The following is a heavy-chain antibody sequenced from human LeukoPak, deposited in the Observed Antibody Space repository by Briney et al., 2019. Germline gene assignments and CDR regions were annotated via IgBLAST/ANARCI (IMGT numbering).Heavy chain of an antibody. D-gene: IGHD5-12*01. CDR1: GGSISSYY. V-gene: IGHV4-59*01. Sequence: SETLSLTCTVSGGSISSYYRSWIRQPPGKGLEWIGYIYYSGSTNYNPSLKSRVTISVDTSKNQFSLKLSSVTAADTAVYYCARVSGYDWESFYDYWGQGTLVTVSS. CDR3: ARVSGYDWESFYDY. CDR2: IYYSGST. J-gene: IGHJ4*02.